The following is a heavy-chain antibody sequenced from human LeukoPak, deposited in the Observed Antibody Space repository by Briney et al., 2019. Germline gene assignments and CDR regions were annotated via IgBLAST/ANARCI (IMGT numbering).Heavy chain of an antibody. CDR1: GYTFTGYY. Sequence: ASVKVSCKASGYTFTGYYMHWVRQAPGQGLEWMGWINPNSGGTNYAQKFQGRVTMTTDTSTSTAYMELRSLRSDDTAVYYCARDRRLLWAFDIWGQGTMVTVSS. CDR2: INPNSGGT. V-gene: IGHV1-2*02. CDR3: ARDRRLLWAFDI. J-gene: IGHJ3*02. D-gene: IGHD2-2*01.